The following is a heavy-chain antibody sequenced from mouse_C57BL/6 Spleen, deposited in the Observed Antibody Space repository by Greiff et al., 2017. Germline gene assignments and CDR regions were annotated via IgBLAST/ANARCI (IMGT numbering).Heavy chain of an antibody. CDR1: GYTFTDYE. V-gene: IGHV1-15*01. CDR3: TRDYYGSSYVRYFDV. D-gene: IGHD1-1*01. Sequence: VQLQQPGAELVKPGASVTLSCKASGYTFTDYEMHWVKQTPVHGLEWIGAIDPETGGTAYNQKFKGKAILTADKSSSTAYMELRSLTSEDSAVYYCTRDYYGSSYVRYFDVWGTGTTVTVSS. CDR2: IDPETGGT. J-gene: IGHJ1*03.